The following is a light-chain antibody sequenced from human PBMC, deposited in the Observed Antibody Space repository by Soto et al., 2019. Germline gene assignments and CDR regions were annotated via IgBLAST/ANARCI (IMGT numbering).Light chain of an antibody. V-gene: IGKV3-20*01. J-gene: IGKJ4*01. CDR1: QSISNNY. Sequence: EIVLTQSPGTLSLSPGERATLSCRASQSISNNYLAWYQQKPGQAPGLLIYDASTRATDIADRFSGSGSGTDFTLTISELEPEDSAVYYCQQYGTTLIFGGGTKVEI. CDR3: QQYGTTLI. CDR2: DAS.